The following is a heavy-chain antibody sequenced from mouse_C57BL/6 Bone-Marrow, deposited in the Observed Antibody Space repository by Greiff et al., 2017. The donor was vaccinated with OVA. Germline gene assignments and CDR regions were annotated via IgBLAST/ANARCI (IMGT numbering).Heavy chain of an antibody. CDR1: GYTFTSYW. V-gene: IGHV1-69*01. J-gene: IGHJ3*01. CDR3: ALYDGYYEAY. D-gene: IGHD2-3*01. Sequence: QVQLKQPGAELVMPGASVKLSCKASGYTFTSYWMHWVKQRPGQGLEWIGEIDPSDSYTNYNQKFKGKSTLTVDKSSSTAYMQLSSLTSEDSAVYYCALYDGYYEAYWGQGTLVTVSA. CDR2: IDPSDSYT.